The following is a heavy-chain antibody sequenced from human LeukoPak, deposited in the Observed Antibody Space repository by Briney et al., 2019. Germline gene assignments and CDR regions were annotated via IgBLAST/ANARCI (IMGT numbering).Heavy chain of an antibody. J-gene: IGHJ3*02. V-gene: IGHV3-11*04. D-gene: IGHD3-22*01. Sequence: GGSLRLSCAASGFIFSDYYMGWIRQAPGRGLEWVLYISDSGSNIYYTDSVKGRFTMSRDNAKKSLYLQMNSLRAEDTAVYYCARAKFDSSGYYYRGFDIWGQGTMVTVSS. CDR1: GFIFSDYY. CDR2: ISDSGSNI. CDR3: ARAKFDSSGYYYRGFDI.